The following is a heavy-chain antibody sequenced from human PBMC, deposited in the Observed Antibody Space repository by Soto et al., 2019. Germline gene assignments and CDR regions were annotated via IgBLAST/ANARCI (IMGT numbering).Heavy chain of an antibody. CDR1: GFTFNTYT. V-gene: IGHV3-21*01. CDR2: ISSSSSHM. CDR3: ARAHSGPAPDYFDR. D-gene: IGHD4-17*01. J-gene: IGHJ5*02. Sequence: GGSLRLSCEASGFTFNTYTMNRVRQAPGRGLEWVSSISSSSSHMYYADSVKGRFIVSRDDAKTSLYLHMNSLRADDTAVYFCARAHSGPAPDYFDRWGQGALVTVPS.